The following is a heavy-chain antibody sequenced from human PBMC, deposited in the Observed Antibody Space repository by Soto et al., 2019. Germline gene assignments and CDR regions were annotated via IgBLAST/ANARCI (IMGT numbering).Heavy chain of an antibody. CDR3: ARGWGRIFDY. CDR2: INHSGST. D-gene: IGHD7-27*01. V-gene: IGHV4-34*01. J-gene: IGHJ4*02. CDR1: GGSFSGYY. Sequence: QVQLQQWGAGLLKPSETLSLTCAVYGGSFSGYYWNWIRQPPGKGLEWIGEINHSGSTNYNPSLKGRVTISVDPSKNQFSLKLSSVTAADTAVYYCARGWGRIFDYWGQGTLVTVSS.